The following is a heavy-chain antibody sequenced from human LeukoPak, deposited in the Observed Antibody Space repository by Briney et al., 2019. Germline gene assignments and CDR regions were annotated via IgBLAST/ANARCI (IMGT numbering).Heavy chain of an antibody. CDR2: MYYNGST. D-gene: IGHD1-1*01. V-gene: IGHV4-59*08. J-gene: IGHJ2*01. Sequence: SETLSLTCTVSGGSISSYNWSWIRQPPGKGKGWEGYMYYNGSTNYNPSLKSRVTISVDTSKNQFSLKLSSVTAADTAVYYCARGTGRSYWYFDLWGRGTLVTVSS. CDR3: ARGTGRSYWYFDL. CDR1: GGSISSYN.